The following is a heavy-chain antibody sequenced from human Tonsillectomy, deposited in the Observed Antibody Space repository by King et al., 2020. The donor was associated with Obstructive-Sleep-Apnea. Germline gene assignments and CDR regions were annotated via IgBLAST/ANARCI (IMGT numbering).Heavy chain of an antibody. V-gene: IGHV1-69*01. Sequence: QLVQSGAEVKKPGSSVKVSCKASGGTFSNHAISWVRQAPGQGLEWMGGIIPIFGTANYAQKFQGRVTITADESTSTGYMELSSLRSEDTAVYYCASGYYYESSGYWGPFDYWGQGTLVTVSS. D-gene: IGHD3-22*01. CDR2: IIPIFGTA. CDR3: ASGYYYESSGYWGPFDY. CDR1: GGTFSNHA. J-gene: IGHJ4*02.